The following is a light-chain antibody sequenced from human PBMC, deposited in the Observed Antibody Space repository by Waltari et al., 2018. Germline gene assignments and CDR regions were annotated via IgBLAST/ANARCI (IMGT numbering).Light chain of an antibody. CDR3: QQRSNF. CDR2: DAS. Sequence: EIVFTQSPATMSLSPGERATLSCRASQSVSSYLAWYQQKPGQAPRLLIYDASNRATGIPARFSGSGSGTDFTLTISSLEPEDFAVYYCQQRSNFFGPGTKVDIK. V-gene: IGKV3-11*01. J-gene: IGKJ3*01. CDR1: QSVSSY.